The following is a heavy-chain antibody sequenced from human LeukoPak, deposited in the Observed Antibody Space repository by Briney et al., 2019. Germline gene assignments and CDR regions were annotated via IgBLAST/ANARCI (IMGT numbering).Heavy chain of an antibody. CDR2: ISDVGADT. V-gene: IGHV3-23*01. D-gene: IGHD1-26*01. Sequence: GGSLRLSWAASGFTFSNYGMSWVSQAPGRGLEWVSAISDVGADTYYADSVKGRFTISRYNSKNTLYLQMNSLRAEDTAIYYCAKRTAYSGSYPHFDYWGQGALVTVSS. CDR3: AKRTAYSGSYPHFDY. CDR1: GFTFSNYG. J-gene: IGHJ4*02.